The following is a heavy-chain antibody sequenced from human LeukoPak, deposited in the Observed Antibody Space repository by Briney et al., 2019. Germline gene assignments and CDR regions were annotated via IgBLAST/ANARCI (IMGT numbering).Heavy chain of an antibody. CDR3: ARDPDCGGDCYFYFDY. Sequence: ASVKVSCKASGYTFTSYYMHWVRQAPGQGLEWMGIINPSGGSTSYAQKFQGRVTMTRDTSTSTVYMELSSLRSGDTAVYYCARDPDCGGDCYFYFDYWGQGTLVTVSS. CDR2: INPSGGST. J-gene: IGHJ4*02. V-gene: IGHV1-46*01. D-gene: IGHD2-21*02. CDR1: GYTFTSYY.